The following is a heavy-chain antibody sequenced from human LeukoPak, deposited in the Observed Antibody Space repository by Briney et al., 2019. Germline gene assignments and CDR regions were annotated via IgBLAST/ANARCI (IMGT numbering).Heavy chain of an antibody. V-gene: IGHV1-18*01. CDR1: GYTLTNYN. J-gene: IGHJ4*02. CDR2: INTYKGDT. D-gene: IGHD4-23*01. Sequence: GASVKVSFKASGYTLTNYNISWVRQAPGQGLEWMGWINTYKGDTLYAQKLQGRVTMTADTSTNTAYMELRSLRFDDTAVYYCAREFGHCYGDNCFYFFETWGQGFRVTVSS. CDR3: AREFGHCYGDNCFYFFET.